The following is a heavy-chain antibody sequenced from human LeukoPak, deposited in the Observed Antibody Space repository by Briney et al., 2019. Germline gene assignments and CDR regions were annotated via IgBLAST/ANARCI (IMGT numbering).Heavy chain of an antibody. D-gene: IGHD6-19*01. Sequence: GGSLRLSCAASGFTFSSYDMHWVRQATGKGLEWVSAIGTAGDTYYPGSVKGRFTISRENAKNSLYLQMNSLRAGDTAVYYCARSRARMAVAGTGFDYWGQGTLVTVSS. J-gene: IGHJ4*02. CDR3: ARSRARMAVAGTGFDY. V-gene: IGHV3-13*01. CDR1: GFTFSSYD. CDR2: IGTAGDT.